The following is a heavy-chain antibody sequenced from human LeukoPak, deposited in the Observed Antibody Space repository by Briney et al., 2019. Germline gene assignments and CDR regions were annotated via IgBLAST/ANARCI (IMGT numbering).Heavy chain of an antibody. CDR1: GFTFSSYG. J-gene: IGHJ4*02. Sequence: GGSLRLSCAASGFTFSSYGMHWVRQAPGKGLEWVAFIRYDGSNKYYADSVKGRFTISRDNSKNTLYLQMNSLRAEDTAVYYCAADEVGALSVTLLFDYWGQGTLVTVSS. V-gene: IGHV3-30*02. CDR3: AADEVGALSVTLLFDY. D-gene: IGHD1-26*01. CDR2: IRYDGSNK.